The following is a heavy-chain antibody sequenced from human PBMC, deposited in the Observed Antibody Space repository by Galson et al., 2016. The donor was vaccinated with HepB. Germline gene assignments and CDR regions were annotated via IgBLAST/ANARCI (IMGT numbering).Heavy chain of an antibody. V-gene: IGHV4-4*02. J-gene: IGHJ4*02. D-gene: IGHD2-21*02. CDR2: IYHSGNT. CDR1: GASISSRNW. CDR3: ATAVGGDRNLAF. Sequence: ETLSLTCVFSGASISSRNWWTWVRQPPGKGLEWIGEIYHSGNTNYNPSLESRLTISVDNSKNQFSLKLDSVTAADTAVYYCATAVGGDRNLAFWGQGALVIVSS.